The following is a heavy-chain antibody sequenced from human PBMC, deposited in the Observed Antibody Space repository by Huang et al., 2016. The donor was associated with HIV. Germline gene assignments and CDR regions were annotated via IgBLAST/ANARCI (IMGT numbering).Heavy chain of an antibody. J-gene: IGHJ4*02. CDR1: GGSFSDYY. CDR3: ARTLWLYGDYGYFDY. V-gene: IGHV4-34*01. CDR2: INHSGTT. D-gene: IGHD4-17*01. Sequence: HVQLQQWGAGLLKPSETLSLTCAVNGGSFSDYYWTWIRQPPGKGLEGIGEINHSGTTNYNPSLKSRVTMSIDTSRRQFSLKVRSVTAADTAVYYCARTLWLYGDYGYFDYWGQGTLVTVSS.